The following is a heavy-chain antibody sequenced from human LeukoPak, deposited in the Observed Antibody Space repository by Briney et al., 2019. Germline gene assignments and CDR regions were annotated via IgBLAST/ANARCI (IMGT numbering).Heavy chain of an antibody. V-gene: IGHV3-23*01. J-gene: IGHJ4*02. Sequence: GGSLRLSCVASGFTFSNYAMSWVRQAPGKGLEWVSAITGSGTNRYYADSLKGRFTTFRDNSKNTVFLQMNSLRHEDTAIYYCVIWGDYDVLTGYYVPDYWGQGTLVTVAS. CDR3: VIWGDYDVLTGYYVPDY. CDR1: GFTFSNYA. CDR2: ITGSGTNR. D-gene: IGHD3-9*01.